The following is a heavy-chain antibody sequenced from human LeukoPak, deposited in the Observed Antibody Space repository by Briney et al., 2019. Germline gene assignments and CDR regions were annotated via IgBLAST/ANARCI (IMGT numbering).Heavy chain of an antibody. D-gene: IGHD5-24*01. V-gene: IGHV4-59*01. J-gene: IGHJ4*02. Sequence: PSETLSLTCTVSGGSISSYYWSWIRQPPGKGLEWIGYIYYSVRTNYNPSLKSRVTISVDTSNNQFSLKLTSVTAADTAVYYCARGKEMALYWGQGTLVTVSS. CDR1: GGSISSYY. CDR2: IYYSVRT. CDR3: ARGKEMALY.